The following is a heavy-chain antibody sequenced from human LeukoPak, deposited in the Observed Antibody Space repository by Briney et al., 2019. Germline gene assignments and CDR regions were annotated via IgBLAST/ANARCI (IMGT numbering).Heavy chain of an antibody. CDR2: ISAYNGNT. V-gene: IGHV1-18*01. D-gene: IGHD1-26*01. CDR1: GYTFTSYG. CDR3: AKIIVGATDYYYYMDV. J-gene: IGHJ6*03. Sequence: ASVKVSCKASGYTFTSYGISWVRQAPGQGLEWMGWISAYNGNTNYAQKLQGRVTMTTDTSTSTAYMELRSLRSDDTAVYYCAKIIVGATDYYYYMDVWGKRTTVTVSS.